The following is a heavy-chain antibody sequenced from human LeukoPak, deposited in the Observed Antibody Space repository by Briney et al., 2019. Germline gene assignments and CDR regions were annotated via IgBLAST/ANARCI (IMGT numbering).Heavy chain of an antibody. D-gene: IGHD6-19*01. CDR1: GGSVNGSHW. V-gene: IGHV4-4*02. CDR3: ARVKGSWWYLAFDF. Sequence: SGTLSLTCAVPGGSVNGSHWWSWVRQPPGKGRGWIGEVFHSGITNYSPSLQSRVTISVDKFKNLFSLKLTSVTAADTARYYCARVKGSWWYLAFDFWGQGTQVTVSS. J-gene: IGHJ4*02. CDR2: VFHSGIT.